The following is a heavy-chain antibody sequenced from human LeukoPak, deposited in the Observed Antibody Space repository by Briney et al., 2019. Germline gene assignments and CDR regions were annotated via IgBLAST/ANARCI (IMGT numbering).Heavy chain of an antibody. CDR3: AKDLQSIAVAGSFDH. CDR1: GFTFSSYA. J-gene: IGHJ4*02. CDR2: ISDSGGSI. D-gene: IGHD6-19*01. Sequence: PGGSLRLSCAASGFTFSSYAMSWVRQAPGKGLEWVSAISDSGGSIYYADSVKGRFTISRDNSKNTLYLQMNSLRAEDTAVYYCAKDLQSIAVAGSFDHWGQGTLVTVSS. V-gene: IGHV3-23*01.